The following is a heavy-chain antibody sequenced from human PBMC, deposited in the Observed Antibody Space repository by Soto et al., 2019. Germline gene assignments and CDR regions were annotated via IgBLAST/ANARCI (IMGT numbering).Heavy chain of an antibody. V-gene: IGHV3-33*06. CDR3: AKDKQRFLEWLLSAAFDI. CDR2: IWHDGSSK. J-gene: IGHJ3*02. D-gene: IGHD3-3*01. Sequence: QVQLVESGGGVVQPGRSLRLSCAASGFTFSNYHMHWVRQAPGKGLEWVAVIWHDGSSKYYADSVKGRFTIYRDNSKNTLYLQMNSLRAEDTAVYYCAKDKQRFLEWLLSAAFDIWGQGTMVTGSS. CDR1: GFTFSNYH.